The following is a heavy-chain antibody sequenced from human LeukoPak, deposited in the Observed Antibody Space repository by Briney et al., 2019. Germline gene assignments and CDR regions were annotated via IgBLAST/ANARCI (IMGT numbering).Heavy chain of an antibody. Sequence: PGGSLRLSCAASGFTFSSYAMHWVRQAPGKGLEWVAVISYDGSNKYYADSVKGRFTISRDNSKNTLYLQMNSLRAEDTAVYYCARMHGYYDSSGYYDYWGQGTLVTVSS. CDR3: ARMHGYYDSSGYYDY. CDR2: ISYDGSNK. CDR1: GFTFSSYA. V-gene: IGHV3-30*04. J-gene: IGHJ4*02. D-gene: IGHD3-22*01.